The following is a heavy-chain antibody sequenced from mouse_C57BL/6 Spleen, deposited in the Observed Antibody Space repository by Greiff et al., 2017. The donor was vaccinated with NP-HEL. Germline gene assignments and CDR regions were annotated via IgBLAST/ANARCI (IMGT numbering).Heavy chain of an antibody. J-gene: IGHJ1*03. CDR1: GYAFSSYW. CDR2: IYPGDGDT. D-gene: IGHD1-1*01. CDR3: ARRYGSSPYWYFDV. V-gene: IGHV1-80*01. Sequence: VQLQQSGAELVKPGASVKISCKASGYAFSSYWMNWVKQRPGKGLEWIGQIYPGDGDTNYNGKFKGKATLTADKSSSTAYMQLSSLTSEDSAVYFCARRYGSSPYWYFDVWGTGTTVTVSS.